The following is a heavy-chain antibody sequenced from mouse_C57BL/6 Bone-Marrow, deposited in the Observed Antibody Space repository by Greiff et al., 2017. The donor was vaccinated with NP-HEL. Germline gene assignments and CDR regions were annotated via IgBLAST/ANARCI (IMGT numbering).Heavy chain of an antibody. CDR1: GYTFTSYG. CDR2: IYPRSGNT. CDR3: ARGGFYYYGSYWYFDV. J-gene: IGHJ1*03. D-gene: IGHD1-1*01. Sequence: LVESGAELARPGASVKLSCKASGYTFTSYGISWVKQRTGQGLEWIGEIYPRSGNTYYNEKFKGKATLTADKSSSTAYMELRSLTSEDSAVYFCARGGFYYYGSYWYFDVWGTGTTVTVSS. V-gene: IGHV1-81*01.